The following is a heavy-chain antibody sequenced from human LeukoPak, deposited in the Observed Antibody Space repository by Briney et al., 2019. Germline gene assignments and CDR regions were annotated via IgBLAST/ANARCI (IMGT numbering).Heavy chain of an antibody. D-gene: IGHD1-26*01. CDR2: VSQSGAT. CDR3: ARLNYFSGRYFDI. Sequence: SETLSLTCSVSGDFTSNFYWSWIRQSPGKGLDLIGYVSQSGATYYNPFFKSRVSMSGDTSSNHYSLRLTAVTSADTAVYYCARLNYFSGRYFDIWGRGTLLTVSS. J-gene: IGHJ2*01. V-gene: IGHV4-59*01. CDR1: GDFTSNFY.